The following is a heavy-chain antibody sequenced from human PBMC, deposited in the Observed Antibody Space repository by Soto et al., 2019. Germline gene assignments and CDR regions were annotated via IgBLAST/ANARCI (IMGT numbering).Heavy chain of an antibody. Sequence: QVQLQESGPGLVNPSETLSLTCTVSGGSISSYYWSWIRQPPGKGLEWIGYIYYSGSTNYNPSLKSRVTISVDTSKNQFSLKLSSVTAADTAVYYCARRYGGNFDSWGQGTLVTVSS. V-gene: IGHV4-59*01. CDR2: IYYSGST. CDR1: GGSISSYY. J-gene: IGHJ4*02. D-gene: IGHD1-26*01. CDR3: ARRYGGNFDS.